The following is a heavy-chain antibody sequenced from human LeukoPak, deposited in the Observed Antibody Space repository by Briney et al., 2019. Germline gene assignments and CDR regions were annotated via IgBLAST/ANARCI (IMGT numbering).Heavy chain of an antibody. D-gene: IGHD3-22*01. J-gene: IGHJ4*02. CDR3: AXXXXXRYYYDTSAYRYYFGY. CDR1: GYIFTGYY. CDR2: IIPNSGGT. Sequence: ASVKVSCKASGYIFTGYYMHWVRQAPGQGLEWMGWIIPNSGGTNYAQKFQGRVTMTTDTSTSTAYMELRRLRSDDTAVYYCAXXXXXRYYYDTSAYRYYFGYWGQGTLVTVSS. V-gene: IGHV1-2*02.